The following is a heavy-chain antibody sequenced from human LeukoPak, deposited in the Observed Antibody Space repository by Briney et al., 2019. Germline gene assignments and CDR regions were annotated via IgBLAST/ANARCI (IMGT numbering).Heavy chain of an antibody. CDR2: INHSGST. D-gene: IGHD2-15*01. CDR3: ASRLYCSGGSCPVPFDY. V-gene: IGHV4-34*01. CDR1: GGSLSGYY. J-gene: IGHJ4*02. Sequence: SETLSLTCAVYGGSLSGYYWSWIRQPPGKGLEWIGEINHSGSTNYNPSLKSRVTISVDTSKNQFSLKLSSVTAADTAVYYCASRLYCSGGSCPVPFDYWGQGTLVTVSS.